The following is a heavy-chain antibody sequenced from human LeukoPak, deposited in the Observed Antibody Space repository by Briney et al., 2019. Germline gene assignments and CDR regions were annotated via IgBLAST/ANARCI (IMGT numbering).Heavy chain of an antibody. V-gene: IGHV4-59*01. CDR1: GGSIKTYY. CDR3: ARATNVDYFYYYGMDV. Sequence: PETLSLTCTVSGGSIKTYYWSWIRQPPGQGLEWIGYIYDSGITTYNPSLESRVTISIDTSKNQFSLKLSSVTAADTAIYYCARATNVDYFYYYGMDVWGQGTTVTVSS. CDR2: IYDSGIT. J-gene: IGHJ6*02. D-gene: IGHD1-14*01.